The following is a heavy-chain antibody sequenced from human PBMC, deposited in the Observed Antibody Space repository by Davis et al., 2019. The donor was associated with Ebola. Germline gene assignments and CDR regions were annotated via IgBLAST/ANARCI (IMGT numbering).Heavy chain of an antibody. CDR2: IGASGSVI. CDR1: GFTFSGHY. CDR3: ARAARLLDY. D-gene: IGHD1-26*01. Sequence: GESLKISCETSGFTFSGHYMSWIRQAPGKGLEWVSDIGASGSVIQYADSVKGRFTISRDNAKKSLYLQLNSLRPEDTALYYCARAARLLDYWGRGALVTVSS. J-gene: IGHJ4*02. V-gene: IGHV3-11*04.